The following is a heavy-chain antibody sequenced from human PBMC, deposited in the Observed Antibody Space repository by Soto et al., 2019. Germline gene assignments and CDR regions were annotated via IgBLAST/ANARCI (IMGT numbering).Heavy chain of an antibody. CDR1: GYTFTNYG. CDR2: ISPYNGDT. V-gene: IGHV1-18*01. J-gene: IGHJ1*01. Sequence: QVQLAQSGPEVKKPAASAKVSCKASGYTFTNYGISWVRQAPGQGLEWMRWISPYNGDTNYAQKFQGRVTMTTDTPTSTSYLELRGLRSDHTAVYYRVTLSGYYPIWGQGTLVIFPS. D-gene: IGHD3-22*01. CDR3: VTLSGYYPI.